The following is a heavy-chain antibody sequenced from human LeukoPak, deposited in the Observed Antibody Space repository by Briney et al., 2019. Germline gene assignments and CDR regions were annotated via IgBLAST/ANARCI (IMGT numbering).Heavy chain of an antibody. CDR3: ARSGGSSGTYDAFDI. Sequence: EASVKVSCKASGGTFSSYAISWVRQAPGQGLERMGGIIPIFGTANYAQKFQGRVTITTDESASTAYMELSSLRSEDTAVYYCARSGGSSGTYDAFDIWGQGTMVTVSS. V-gene: IGHV1-69*05. CDR2: IIPIFGTA. D-gene: IGHD6-6*01. J-gene: IGHJ3*02. CDR1: GGTFSSYA.